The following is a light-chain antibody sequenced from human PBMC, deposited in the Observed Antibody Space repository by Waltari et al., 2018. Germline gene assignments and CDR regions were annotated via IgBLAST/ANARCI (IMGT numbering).Light chain of an antibody. Sequence: EIVLTQSPATLSLSPGARATLSCRASQSVSSYLAGYQQKPGQAPRLLSYDASNRATGSPARFSGSGSGTDFTLTISSLEPEDVAVYYCQQRSNWPRWTFGQGTKVEIK. J-gene: IGKJ1*01. V-gene: IGKV3-11*01. CDR2: DAS. CDR1: QSVSSY. CDR3: QQRSNWPRWT.